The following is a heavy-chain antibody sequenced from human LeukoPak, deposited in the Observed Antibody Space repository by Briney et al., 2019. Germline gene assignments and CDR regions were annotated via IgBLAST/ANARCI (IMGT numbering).Heavy chain of an antibody. CDR1: GGTFSSYA. Sequence: SVKVSCKASGGTFSSYAISWVRQAPGQGLEWMGGIIPIFGTANYAQKFQGRVTITTDESTSTAYMELSSLRSEDTAVYYCAGDRGDIVTHYYFDYWGQGTLVTVSS. J-gene: IGHJ4*02. CDR2: IIPIFGTA. CDR3: AGDRGDIVTHYYFDY. V-gene: IGHV1-69*05. D-gene: IGHD2-15*01.